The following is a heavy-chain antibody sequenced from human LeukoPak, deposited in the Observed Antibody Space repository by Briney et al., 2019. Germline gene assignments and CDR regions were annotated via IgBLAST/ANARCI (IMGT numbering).Heavy chain of an antibody. V-gene: IGHV1-8*03. CDR3: ARGYYGSGSHNWFDP. CDR2: MNPNSGNT. Sequence: ASVKVSCKASGYTFTSYDINWVRQATGQGLVWMGSMNPNSGNTGYAQKFQGIVTITRHTSISTAYMVLSSLQSEDSAVYYCARGYYGSGSHNWFDPWGQGTLVTVSS. J-gene: IGHJ5*02. D-gene: IGHD3-10*01. CDR1: GYTFTSYD.